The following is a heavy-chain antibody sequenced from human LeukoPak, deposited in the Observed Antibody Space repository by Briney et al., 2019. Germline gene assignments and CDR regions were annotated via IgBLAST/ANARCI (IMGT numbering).Heavy chain of an antibody. Sequence: SVKVSCKASGGTFSSYAISWVRQAPGQGLEWMGGIIPIFGTANYAQKFQGRVTMTRDMSTSTVYMELSSLRSEDTAVYYCARGATEGIAVAGPMGYFDLWGRGTLVTVSS. CDR3: ARGATEGIAVAGPMGYFDL. CDR1: GGTFSSYA. D-gene: IGHD6-19*01. V-gene: IGHV1-69*05. J-gene: IGHJ2*01. CDR2: IIPIFGTA.